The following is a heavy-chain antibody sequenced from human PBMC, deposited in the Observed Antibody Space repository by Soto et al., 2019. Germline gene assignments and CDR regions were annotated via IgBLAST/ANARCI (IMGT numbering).Heavy chain of an antibody. V-gene: IGHV3-33*01. Sequence: PGGSLRLSCAASGFTFSSYGMHWVRQAPGKGLEWVAVIWYDGSNKYYADSVKGRFTISRDNSKNTLYLQMNSLRAEDTAVYYCAREALGYYDFWSGPYGPYYYGMDVWGQGTTVTVSS. CDR1: GFTFSSYG. CDR3: AREALGYYDFWSGPYGPYYYGMDV. J-gene: IGHJ6*02. D-gene: IGHD3-3*01. CDR2: IWYDGSNK.